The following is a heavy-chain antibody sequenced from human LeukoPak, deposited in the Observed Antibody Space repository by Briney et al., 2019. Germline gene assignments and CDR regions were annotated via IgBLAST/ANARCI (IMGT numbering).Heavy chain of an antibody. D-gene: IGHD1-7*01. J-gene: IGHJ5*02. CDR3: AKPPPKDNWNYLTDGGFDP. Sequence: GGSLRLSCAASGFIFSSYGMHRVRQAPGKGLEWVAFIRYDGSNKYYADSVKGRFTISRDNSKNTLYLQMNSLRAEDTAVYYCAKPPPKDNWNYLTDGGFDPWGQGTLVTVSS. V-gene: IGHV3-30*02. CDR2: IRYDGSNK. CDR1: GFIFSSYG.